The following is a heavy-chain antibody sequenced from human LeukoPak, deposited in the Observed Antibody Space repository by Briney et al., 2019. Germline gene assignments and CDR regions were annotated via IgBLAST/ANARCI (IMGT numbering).Heavy chain of an antibody. CDR3: ARAGYGFLEWPVQYYFDY. CDR1: GGSISSGSYY. D-gene: IGHD3-3*01. V-gene: IGHV4-61*02. Sequence: NASETLSLTCTVSGGSISSGSYYWSWLRQPAGKGLEWIGRIYTSGSTNYNPSLKSRVTISVDTSKNQFSLKLSSVTAADTAVYYCARAGYGFLEWPVQYYFDYWGQGTLVTVSS. J-gene: IGHJ4*02. CDR2: IYTSGST.